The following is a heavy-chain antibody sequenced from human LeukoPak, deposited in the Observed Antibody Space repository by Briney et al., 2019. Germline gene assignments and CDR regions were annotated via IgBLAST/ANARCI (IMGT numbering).Heavy chain of an antibody. CDR3: AREGSMTARPFVSIDY. Sequence: PSETLSLTCTVSGGSISTYYWSWIQQPAGKGLDWIGRIHISGNTDYNPSLESRVTMSVHTSKNQFSLKLTSVTAADTAVYYCAREGSMTARPFVSIDYWGQGTLVTLSS. V-gene: IGHV4-4*07. J-gene: IGHJ4*02. CDR1: GGSISTYY. CDR2: IHISGNT. D-gene: IGHD6-6*01.